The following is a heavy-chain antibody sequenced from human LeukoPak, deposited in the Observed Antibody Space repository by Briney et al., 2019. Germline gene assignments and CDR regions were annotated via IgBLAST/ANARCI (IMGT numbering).Heavy chain of an antibody. D-gene: IGHD1-1*01. J-gene: IGHJ4*02. Sequence: GGSLRLSCAAPGFAFRTYEMNWVRQAPGKGLEWISYISSSGNSVLYADSVKGRFTISRDNAKDSLCLQMNSLRAEDTAIYYCAKDRGSLEPFDFWGQGTLVTVSS. CDR1: GFAFRTYE. CDR3: AKDRGSLEPFDF. CDR2: ISSSGNSV. V-gene: IGHV3-48*03.